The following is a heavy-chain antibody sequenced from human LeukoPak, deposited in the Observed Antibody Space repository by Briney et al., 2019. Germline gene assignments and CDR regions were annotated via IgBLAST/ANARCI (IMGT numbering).Heavy chain of an antibody. CDR3: ARDLQGRSIAVSGY. CDR2: IYYSGST. J-gene: IGHJ4*02. CDR1: GGSISSSSYY. V-gene: IGHV4-39*06. Sequence: PSETLSLTCTVSGGSISSSSYYWGWIRQPPGKGLEWIGSIYYSGSTYYNPSLKSRVTISVDTSKNQFPLKLSSVTAADTAVYYCARDLQGRSIAVSGYWGQGTLVTVSS. D-gene: IGHD6-6*01.